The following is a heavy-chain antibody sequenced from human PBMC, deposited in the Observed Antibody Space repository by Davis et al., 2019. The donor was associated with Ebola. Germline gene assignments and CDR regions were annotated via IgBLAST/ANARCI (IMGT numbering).Heavy chain of an antibody. CDR2: INAGNGNT. J-gene: IGHJ5*02. V-gene: IGHV1-3*01. D-gene: IGHD6-13*01. CDR1: GYTFTSYA. CDR3: ARRPRYSSSWYGGRFDP. Sequence: ASVKVSCKASGYTFTSYAMHWVRQAPGQRLEWMGWINAGNGNTKYSQKFQGRVTITRDTSASTAYMELSSLRSEDTAVYYCARRPRYSSSWYGGRFDPWGQGTLVTVSS.